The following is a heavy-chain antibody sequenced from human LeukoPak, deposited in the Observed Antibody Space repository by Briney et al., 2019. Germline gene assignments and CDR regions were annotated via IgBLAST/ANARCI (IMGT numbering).Heavy chain of an antibody. CDR2: IYYSGST. V-gene: IGHV4-39*02. CDR1: GGSISSSGYY. CDR3: AREIQP. D-gene: IGHD1-1*01. Sequence: SETLSLTCTVSGGSISSSGYYWGWIRQPPGKGLEWIGSIYYSGSTYYNASLKSRVTISVDTSRTHFSLKLSSVTAADTAVYYCAREIQPWGQGTLVTVSS. J-gene: IGHJ5*02.